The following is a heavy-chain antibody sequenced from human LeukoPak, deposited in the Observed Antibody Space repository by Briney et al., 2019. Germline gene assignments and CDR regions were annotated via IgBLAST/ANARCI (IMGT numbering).Heavy chain of an antibody. V-gene: IGHV3-30*02. CDR2: IRYDGSIK. CDR3: ARGSGQWLVRYYFDY. Sequence: GGSPRLSCAASGFIFTSYGMHWVRQAPGKGLEWVAFIRYDGSIKFYADSVKGRVTISRDNSKNTLYLQMNSLRPEDTAVYFCARGSGQWLVRYYFDYWGQGTLVTVSS. D-gene: IGHD6-19*01. CDR1: GFIFTSYG. J-gene: IGHJ4*02.